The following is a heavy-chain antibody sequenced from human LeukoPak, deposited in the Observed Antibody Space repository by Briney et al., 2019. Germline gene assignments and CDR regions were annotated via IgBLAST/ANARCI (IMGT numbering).Heavy chain of an antibody. CDR3: ARDYSSGWFGKGAY. CDR1: GFTFRSYT. CDR2: IDGDGTLK. Sequence: GGSLRLSCSGSGFTFRSYTMTWVRQAPGKGLEWVSSIDGDGTLKYYADSLKGRFTVSRDNANNSVYLQMNSLTADDSGLYFCARDYSSGWFGKGAYWGQGTRVLVSS. V-gene: IGHV3-21*06. J-gene: IGHJ4*02. D-gene: IGHD6-19*01.